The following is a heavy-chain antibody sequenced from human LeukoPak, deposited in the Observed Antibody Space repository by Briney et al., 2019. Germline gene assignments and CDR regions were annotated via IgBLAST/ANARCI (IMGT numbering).Heavy chain of an antibody. CDR2: ISGSGDST. J-gene: IGHJ4*02. V-gene: IGHV3-23*01. CDR1: GFTFNSYA. CDR3: AKASYYFDS. D-gene: IGHD6-6*01. Sequence: GGSLRLSCAASGFTFNSYAMSWVRQAPGKGLEWVSSISGSGDSTYYAASVKGRFTVSRDNSKNTLYLQMYSLRAEDTAVYYCAKASYYFDSWGQGTLVTVSS.